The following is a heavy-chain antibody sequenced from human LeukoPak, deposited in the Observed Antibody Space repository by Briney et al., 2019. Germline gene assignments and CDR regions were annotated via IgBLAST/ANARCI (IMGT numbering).Heavy chain of an antibody. Sequence: GGSLRLSCAASGFTFSSYEMYWVRQAPEKGLEWVSYISGTTGSTYYAGPVKGRFTISRDNSKNTLYLQMNSLRADDTAVYYCAKIIAAAGLDYWGQGTLLTVSS. CDR2: ISGTTGST. V-gene: IGHV3-23*01. J-gene: IGHJ4*02. CDR1: GFTFSSYE. CDR3: AKIIAAAGLDY. D-gene: IGHD6-13*01.